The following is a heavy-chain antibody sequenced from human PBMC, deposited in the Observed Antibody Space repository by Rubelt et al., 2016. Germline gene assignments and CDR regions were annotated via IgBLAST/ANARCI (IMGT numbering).Heavy chain of an antibody. Sequence: QVQLVQSGAEVKKPGASVKVSCKASGYTFTSYAMHWERQAPGQRLEWMGWINAGNGHTKSSQKFQGRVTITRDTSASTACMALSSLRSEGTAVYYCARGLGLGYSSSWFNWFDPWGQGTLVTVSS. CDR1: GYTFTSYA. CDR2: INAGNGHT. CDR3: ARGLGLGYSSSWFNWFDP. D-gene: IGHD6-13*01. V-gene: IGHV1-3*01. J-gene: IGHJ5*02.